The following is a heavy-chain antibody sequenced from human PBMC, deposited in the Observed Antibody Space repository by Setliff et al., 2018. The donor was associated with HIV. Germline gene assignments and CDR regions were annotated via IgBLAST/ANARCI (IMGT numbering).Heavy chain of an antibody. V-gene: IGHV4-59*12. D-gene: IGHD5-12*01. J-gene: IGHJ3*02. CDR2: IFYGGNA. Sequence: SETLSLTCTVSAGAIRSYYWSWIRQSPGKGLEWIGYIFYGGNANYSPSLKGQVTMSLDTSRNQFSLKLTSVTAADTAVYYCASTGHIEIDPLQPFEIWGQGTMVTVSS. CDR1: AGAIRSYY. CDR3: ASTGHIEIDPLQPFEI.